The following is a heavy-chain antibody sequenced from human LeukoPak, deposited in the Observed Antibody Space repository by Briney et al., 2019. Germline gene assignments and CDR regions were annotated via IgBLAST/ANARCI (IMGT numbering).Heavy chain of an antibody. CDR1: GFTFSSYE. J-gene: IGHJ4*02. Sequence: PGGSLRLSCAASGFTFSSYEMNWVRQAPGKGLEWVSYISSSGSTIYYADSVKGRFTISRDNAKNSLYLQMNCLRAEDTAVYYCARTSYYDPDYWGQGTLVTVSS. V-gene: IGHV3-48*03. CDR3: ARTSYYDPDY. CDR2: ISSSGSTI. D-gene: IGHD3-22*01.